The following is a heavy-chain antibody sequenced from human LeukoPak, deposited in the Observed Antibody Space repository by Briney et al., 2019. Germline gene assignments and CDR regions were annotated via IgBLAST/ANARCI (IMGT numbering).Heavy chain of an antibody. CDR2: IYNRGST. Sequence: SETLSLTCTVSGGSISTYYWSWIRQPPGKGLEWIGFIYNRGSTNYNPSLKSRVTISVDTSKNQFSLKLSSVTATDTAVYFCARYWQRDDYYFDYWGQGALVTVSS. CDR3: ARYWQRDDYYFDY. V-gene: IGHV4-4*09. CDR1: GGSISTYY. D-gene: IGHD2-8*02. J-gene: IGHJ4*02.